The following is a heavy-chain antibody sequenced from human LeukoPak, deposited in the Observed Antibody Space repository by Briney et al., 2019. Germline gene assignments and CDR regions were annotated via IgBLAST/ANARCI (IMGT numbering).Heavy chain of an antibody. CDR1: EFTVSSNY. V-gene: IGHV3-66*01. D-gene: IGHD6-19*01. Sequence: GGSLRLSCAASEFTVSSNYMSWVRQAPGKGLEWVSIIYSTGGKYYADSVKGRFTTSRDNSKDTLYLQMNSLRAEDTAVYYCARGSDGWFAFDYWGQGILVTVSS. CDR3: ARGSDGWFAFDY. J-gene: IGHJ4*02. CDR2: IYSTGGK.